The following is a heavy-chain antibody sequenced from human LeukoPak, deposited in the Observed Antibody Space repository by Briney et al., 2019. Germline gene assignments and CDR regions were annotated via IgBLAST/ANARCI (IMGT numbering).Heavy chain of an antibody. J-gene: IGHJ4*02. CDR1: GGSISSYY. Sequence: SETLSLTCTVSGGSISSYYWSWIRQPPGKGLEWIGYIHYSGSTNYNPSLKSRVTISVDTSKNQFSLKLSSVTAADTAVYYCARLQYSSSSANFDYWGQGTLVTVSS. CDR3: ARLQYSSSSANFDY. V-gene: IGHV4-59*01. D-gene: IGHD6-6*01. CDR2: IHYSGST.